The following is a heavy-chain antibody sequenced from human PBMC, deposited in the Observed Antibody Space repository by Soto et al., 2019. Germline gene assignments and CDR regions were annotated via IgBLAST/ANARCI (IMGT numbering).Heavy chain of an antibody. J-gene: IGHJ4*01. CDR3: ARFRGGDTSGFYFDY. D-gene: IGHD3-22*01. V-gene: IGHV5-10-1*01. Sequence: PGESLKISCKGSGYTFTSYWITWVRQVPGKGLEWMGRIDPSDAYINYSPSFQGHVTISADKSIGTAYLQWSSLKASDTAMYYCARFRGGDTSGFYFDYWGHGTLVTVSS. CDR1: GYTFTSYW. CDR2: IDPSDAYI.